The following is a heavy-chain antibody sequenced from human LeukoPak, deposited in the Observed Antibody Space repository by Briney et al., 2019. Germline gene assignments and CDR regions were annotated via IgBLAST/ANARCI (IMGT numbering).Heavy chain of an antibody. V-gene: IGHV3-30*18. CDR3: AKDGSGTAMVTGHGSYFDY. Sequence: GRSLRLSCAASGFTFSSYGMHWVRQAPGKGLEWVAVISYDGSNKYYADSVKGRFTISRDNSKNTLYLQMNSLRAEDTAVYYCAKDGSGTAMVTGHGSYFDYWGQGTLVTVSS. CDR2: ISYDGSNK. CDR1: GFTFSSYG. J-gene: IGHJ4*02. D-gene: IGHD5-18*01.